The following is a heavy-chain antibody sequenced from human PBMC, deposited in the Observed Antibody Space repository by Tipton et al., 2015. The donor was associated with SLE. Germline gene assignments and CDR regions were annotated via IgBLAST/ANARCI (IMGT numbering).Heavy chain of an antibody. Sequence: SLRVSCAASGFTFSDYYMSWIRQAPGKGLEWVSYISSSSSYTNYADSVKGRFTISRDNAKNSLYLQMNSLRAEDTAVYYCAGDTDPSDYGDYGGWFDPWGQGTLVTVSS. CDR2: ISSSSSYT. J-gene: IGHJ5*02. CDR3: AGDTDPSDYGDYGGWFDP. CDR1: GFTFSDYY. V-gene: IGHV3-11*06. D-gene: IGHD4-17*01.